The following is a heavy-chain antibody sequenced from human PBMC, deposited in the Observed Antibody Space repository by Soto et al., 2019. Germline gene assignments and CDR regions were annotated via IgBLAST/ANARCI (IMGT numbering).Heavy chain of an antibody. CDR2: IHYSGTS. J-gene: IGHJ5*02. V-gene: IGHV4-39*01. D-gene: IGHD2-21*01. Sequence: SETLSLTCSVSGDSISSSSQYWGWIRQPPGKGLEWIGSIHYSGTSYYNPSLKSRVTIFVDTSKNQLSLKLSSVTAADTAVYYCARHWIAGSSIPWGQGTLVTVSS. CDR1: GDSISSSSQY. CDR3: ARHWIAGSSIP.